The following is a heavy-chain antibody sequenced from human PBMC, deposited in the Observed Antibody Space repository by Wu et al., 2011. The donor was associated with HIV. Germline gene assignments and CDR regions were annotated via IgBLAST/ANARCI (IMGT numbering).Heavy chain of an antibody. CDR2: ISAYNGDT. D-gene: IGHD6-13*01. CDR1: GNTFINYG. Sequence: QVHLVQSGGEVKKPGAAVKVSCKAPGNTFINYGISWVRQAPGQGLEWMGWISAYNGDTNYAQKFQGRVTMTTDTSTSTAYMELRSLTSDDTAVYYCARGGGLNSWHTKNDYWGQGTLVTVSS. J-gene: IGHJ4*02. CDR3: ARGGGLNSWHTKNDY. V-gene: IGHV1-18*01.